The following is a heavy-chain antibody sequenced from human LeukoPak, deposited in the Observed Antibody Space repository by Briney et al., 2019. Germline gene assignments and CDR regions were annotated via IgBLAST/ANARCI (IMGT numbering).Heavy chain of an antibody. Sequence: PEESLKISCKDSGYNFANFWIGWVPQMPGKGQEWMGIIHPTDSQTLYSPSFQGQVTISVDRSISTAYLQWSSLEASDTAMYYCARRAYSGSGSSDYWGQGTLVTVSS. V-gene: IGHV5-51*01. CDR3: ARRAYSGSGSSDY. D-gene: IGHD3-10*01. J-gene: IGHJ4*02. CDR2: IHPTDSQT. CDR1: GYNFANFW.